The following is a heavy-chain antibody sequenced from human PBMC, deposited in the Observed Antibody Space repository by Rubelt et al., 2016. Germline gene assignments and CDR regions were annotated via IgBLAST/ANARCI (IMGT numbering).Heavy chain of an antibody. Sequence: APGKGLEWMGGFDPEDGETIYAQTFQGRVTITADESTSTAYMELSSLRSEDTAVYYCINFRDDYWGQGTLVTVSS. V-gene: IGHV1-24*01. J-gene: IGHJ4*02. CDR2: FDPEDGET. CDR3: INFRDDY. D-gene: IGHD5-24*01.